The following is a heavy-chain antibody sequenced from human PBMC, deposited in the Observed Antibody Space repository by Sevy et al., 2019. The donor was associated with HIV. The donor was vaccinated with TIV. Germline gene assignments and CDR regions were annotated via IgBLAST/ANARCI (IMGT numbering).Heavy chain of an antibody. J-gene: IGHJ4*02. CDR2: IKSKTDGGTT. V-gene: IGHV3-15*07. CDR3: TPQDYNDSRGYKALDY. Sequence: GGSLRLSCAASGFTFSNAWMNWVRQAPGKGLEWVGRIKSKTDGGTTDYAAPVKGRFTISRDDSKNTLYLQMNSLKTEDTAVYYCTPQDYNDSRGYKALDYWGQGTLVTVSS. CDR1: GFTFSNAW. D-gene: IGHD3-22*01.